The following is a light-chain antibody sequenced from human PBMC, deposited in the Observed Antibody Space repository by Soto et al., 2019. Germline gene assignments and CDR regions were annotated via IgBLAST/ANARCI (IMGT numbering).Light chain of an antibody. V-gene: IGKV1-39*01. Sequence: DIQMTQSPSSLSASVGDRVTITCQASQDITNYLDCCQQKPGKAPKLLINAESSLQSGVPSRSRGSESGTDFTLTISSLQPEDFETYYGQQCYSSPLTFGGGTKV. J-gene: IGKJ4*01. CDR2: AES. CDR1: QDITNY. CDR3: QQCYSSPLT.